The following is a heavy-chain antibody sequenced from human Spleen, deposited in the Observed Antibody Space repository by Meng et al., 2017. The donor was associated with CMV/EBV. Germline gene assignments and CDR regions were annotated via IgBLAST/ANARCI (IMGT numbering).Heavy chain of an antibody. D-gene: IGHD1-1*01. CDR2: VYFSGST. CDR3: ARTTLDNTRAFDF. V-gene: IGHV4-39*07. CDR1: GSPRTSGYYF. J-gene: IGHJ4*02. Sequence: GPCLVNPWSTPSPTCTSLGSPRTSGYYFWDWIRQPPGKAMEWIGNVYFSGSTDYSPSLRSRITILVDTSKSQFSLKMRSVTATDTAVYYCARTTLDNTRAFDFWGQGTLVTVSS.